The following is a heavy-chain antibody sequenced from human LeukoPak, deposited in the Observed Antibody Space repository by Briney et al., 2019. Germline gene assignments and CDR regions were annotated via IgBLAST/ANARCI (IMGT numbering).Heavy chain of an antibody. CDR2: ISAYSGNT. Sequence: ASVKVSCKASGYTFTSYGISWVRQAPGQGLEWMGWISAYSGNTNYAQKLQGRVTMTTDTSTSTAYMELRSLGSDETAVYYCARVDLLTGYYFFDYWGRGTLVTVSS. CDR3: ARVDLLTGYYFFDY. V-gene: IGHV1-18*01. D-gene: IGHD3-9*01. CDR1: GYTFTSYG. J-gene: IGHJ4*02.